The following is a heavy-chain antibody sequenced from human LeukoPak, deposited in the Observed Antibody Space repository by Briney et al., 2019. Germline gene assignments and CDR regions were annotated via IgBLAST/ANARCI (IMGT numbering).Heavy chain of an antibody. V-gene: IGHV5-51*01. D-gene: IGHD2-2*01. CDR2: IYPDNSNT. Sequence: GESLKISCQGSGYSFTTYWIGWVCQMPGKGLEWMGIIYPDNSNTRYSPSFQGQVTISVDKSISTASLQWNSLKASDTAFYYCARRKCSSASCQMANPFDYWGQGTLVTVSS. CDR1: GYSFTTYW. CDR3: ARRKCSSASCQMANPFDY. J-gene: IGHJ4*02.